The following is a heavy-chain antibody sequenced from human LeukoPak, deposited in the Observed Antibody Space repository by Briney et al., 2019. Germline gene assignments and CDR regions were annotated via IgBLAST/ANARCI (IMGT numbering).Heavy chain of an antibody. D-gene: IGHD3-22*01. J-gene: IGHJ4*02. V-gene: IGHV1-18*04. CDR3: ARPYDTSGYYNYYLDY. CDR1: GYTFTDYY. Sequence: ASVKVSCKASGYTFTDYYIHWVRQAPGQGLEWIGWISAYNVNTNYAQKFQGRVTMTTDTSTSTAYMELRSLKSDDTAVYFCARPYDTSGYYNYYLDYWGQGTLVTVSS. CDR2: ISAYNVNT.